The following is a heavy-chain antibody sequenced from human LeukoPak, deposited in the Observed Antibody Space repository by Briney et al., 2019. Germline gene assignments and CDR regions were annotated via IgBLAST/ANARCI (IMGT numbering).Heavy chain of an antibody. J-gene: IGHJ4*02. Sequence: PGGSLRLSCTVSGFTVSSNSMSWVRQAPGKGLECIGSIYHSGSTYYNPSLKSRVTISVDTSKNQFSLNLSSVTAADTAMYYCARAVGTSRNFFDYWGQGTLVTVSS. CDR3: ARAVGTSRNFFDY. CDR2: IYHSGST. V-gene: IGHV4-38-2*02. CDR1: GFTVSSNS. D-gene: IGHD4-23*01.